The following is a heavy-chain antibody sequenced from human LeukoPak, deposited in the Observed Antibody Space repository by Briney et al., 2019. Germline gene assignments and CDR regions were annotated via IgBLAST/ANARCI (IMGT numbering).Heavy chain of an antibody. CDR1: GFTFSNYA. J-gene: IGHJ4*02. CDR2: ISDSGTTT. V-gene: IGHV3-23*01. D-gene: IGHD6-13*01. CDR3: AKALGAAAYGTARDH. Sequence: PGGSLRLSCAGSGFTFSNYAMTCVRQAPGKGLEWVSAISDSGTTTYYADSAKGRFTISRDNSKNTLYLQMNSLRAEDTALYYCAKALGAAAYGTARDHWGQGTLVTVSS.